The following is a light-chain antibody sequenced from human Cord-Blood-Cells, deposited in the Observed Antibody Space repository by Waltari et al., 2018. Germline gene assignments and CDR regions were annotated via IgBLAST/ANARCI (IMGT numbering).Light chain of an antibody. CDR3: AAWDDSLNGYV. CDR1: TSNIGNNA. V-gene: IGLV1-36*01. CDR2: YDD. Sequence: QSVLTQPPSVSEAPRQRVTIPCSVSTSNIGNNAVNWYQQLPVKAPKLLIYYDDLLPSGVSDRFSGSKAGTSASLAISGLQSEDEADYYCAAWDDSLNGYVFGTGTKVTVL. J-gene: IGLJ1*01.